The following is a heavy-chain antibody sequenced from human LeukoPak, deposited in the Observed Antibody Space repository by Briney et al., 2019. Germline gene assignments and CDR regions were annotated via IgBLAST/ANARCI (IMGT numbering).Heavy chain of an antibody. CDR3: ARGSVDTAMVIGLGYYFDY. D-gene: IGHD5-18*01. V-gene: IGHV4-39*07. CDR2: ISYSGST. CDR1: SDSFSRRTSY. Sequence: SETLSLTCTASSDSFSRRTSYWGWLRQPPGKGLEWIGSISYSGSTSYNPSLKSRVTISVDTSKSQFSLKLTSVTAADTAVYYCARGSVDTAMVIGLGYYFDYWGQGTLVTVSS. J-gene: IGHJ4*02.